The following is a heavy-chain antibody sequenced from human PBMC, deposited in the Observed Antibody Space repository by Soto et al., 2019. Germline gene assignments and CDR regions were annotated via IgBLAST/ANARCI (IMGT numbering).Heavy chain of an antibody. Sequence: SETLSLTCTVSGGSISNYYWSWIRQPPGKGLEWIGYIYYSGSTDYNPSLKSRVTISVDTSKNQFSLRLPSVTAADTAVYYCARAKSAFGGVIADYWGQGTLVTVSS. CDR1: GGSISNYY. CDR3: ARAKSAFGGVIADY. J-gene: IGHJ4*02. V-gene: IGHV4-59*08. D-gene: IGHD3-16*02. CDR2: IYYSGST.